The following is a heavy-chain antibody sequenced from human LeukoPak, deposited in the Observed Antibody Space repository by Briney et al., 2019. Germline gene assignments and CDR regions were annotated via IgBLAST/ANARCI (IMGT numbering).Heavy chain of an antibody. CDR1: GGSISSYY. J-gene: IGHJ3*02. D-gene: IGHD3-10*01. CDR2: IYYSGST. CDR3: ARTTMVRGVYDAFGI. Sequence: SETLSLTCTVSGGSISSYYWSWIRQPPGKGLEWIGFIYYSGSTNYNPSLKSRVTISVATSKNQFSLKLSSVTAADTAVYYCARTTMVRGVYDAFGIWGQGTMVTVSS. V-gene: IGHV4-59*01.